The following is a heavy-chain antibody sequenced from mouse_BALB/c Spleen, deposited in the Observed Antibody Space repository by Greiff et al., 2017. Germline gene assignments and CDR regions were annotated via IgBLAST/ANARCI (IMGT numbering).Heavy chain of an antibody. CDR3: KRRGQDPWFAY. CDR2: IYPSDSYT. D-gene: IGHD3-3*01. J-gene: IGHJ3*01. V-gene: IGHV1-69*02. Sequence: QVQLKQPGAELVRPGASVKLSCKASGYTFTSYWINWVKQRPGQGLEWIGNIYPSDSYTNYNQKFKDKATLTVDKSSSTAYMQLSSPTSEDSAVYYCKRRGQDPWFAYWGQGTLVTVSA. CDR1: GYTFTSYW.